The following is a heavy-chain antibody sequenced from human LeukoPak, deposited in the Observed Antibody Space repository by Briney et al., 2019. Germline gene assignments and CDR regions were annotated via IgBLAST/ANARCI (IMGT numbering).Heavy chain of an antibody. V-gene: IGHV4-39*07. CDR1: GGSISSSSYY. D-gene: IGHD3-3*01. CDR2: INYSGST. J-gene: IGHJ4*02. Sequence: PSETLSLTCTVSGGSISSSSYYWGWIRQPPGKGLEWIGSINYSGSTYYNPSLKSRVTISVDTSKNQFSLKLSSVTAADTAVYYCATGSGYYPRYWGQGTLVTVSS. CDR3: ATGSGYYPRY.